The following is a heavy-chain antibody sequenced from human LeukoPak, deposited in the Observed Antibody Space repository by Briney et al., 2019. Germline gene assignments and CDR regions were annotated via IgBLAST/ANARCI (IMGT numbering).Heavy chain of an antibody. CDR3: ARVPYYYGSGDSDY. CDR2: IIPILGTA. D-gene: IGHD3-10*01. Sequence: SVKVSCKASGGTFSSYAISWVRQAPGQGLEWMGRIIPILGTANYAQKFQGRVTITADESTSTAYMELSSLRSEDTAVYYCARVPYYYGSGDSDYWGQGTLVTVSS. CDR1: GGTFSSYA. J-gene: IGHJ4*02. V-gene: IGHV1-69*11.